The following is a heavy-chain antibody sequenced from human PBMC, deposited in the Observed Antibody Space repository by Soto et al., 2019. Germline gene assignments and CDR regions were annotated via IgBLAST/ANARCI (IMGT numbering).Heavy chain of an antibody. CDR1: GFTFSSYS. CDR2: ISSSSSTI. V-gene: IGHV3-48*01. J-gene: IGHJ4*02. D-gene: IGHD3-16*01. Sequence: GGSLRLSCAASGFTFSSYSMNWVRQAPGKGLEWVSYISSSSSTIYYADSVKGRFTISRDNAKNSLYLQMNSLRAEDTAVYYCARDFYGHKSPQYFDYWGQGTLVTVSS. CDR3: ARDFYGHKSPQYFDY.